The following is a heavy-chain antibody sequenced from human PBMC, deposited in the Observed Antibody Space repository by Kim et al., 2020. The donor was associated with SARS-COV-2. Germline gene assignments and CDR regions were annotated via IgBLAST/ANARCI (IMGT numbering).Heavy chain of an antibody. CDR2: IYYSGST. D-gene: IGHD3-16*02. J-gene: IGHJ3*02. Sequence: SETLSLTCTVSGGSISSYYWSWIRQPPGKGLEWIGYIYYSGSTNYNPSLKSRVTISVDTSKNQFSLKLSSVTAADTAVYYCARAYYDYIWGSYRPSQGAFDIWGQGTMVTVSS. CDR1: GGSISSYY. CDR3: ARAYYDYIWGSYRPSQGAFDI. V-gene: IGHV4-59*01.